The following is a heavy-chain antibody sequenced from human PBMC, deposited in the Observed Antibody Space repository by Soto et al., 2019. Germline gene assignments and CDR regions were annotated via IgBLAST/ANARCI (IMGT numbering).Heavy chain of an antibody. CDR1: GFTFDDNT. CDR3: AKGPRRWYYFDY. V-gene: IGHV3-43*01. J-gene: IGHJ4*02. Sequence: EVQLVESGGVVVQPGGSLRLSCAASGFTFDDNTMHWVRQAPGKGLEWVSLISWDGGSTYYADSVKGRFTISRDNSKNSLYLQMNSLRTEDSALYYCAKGPRRWYYFDYWGQGTLVTVSS. CDR2: ISWDGGST. D-gene: IGHD6-13*01.